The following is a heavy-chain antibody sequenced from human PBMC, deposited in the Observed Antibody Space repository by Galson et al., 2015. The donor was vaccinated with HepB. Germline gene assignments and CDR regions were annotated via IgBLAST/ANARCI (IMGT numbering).Heavy chain of an antibody. J-gene: IGHJ4*02. D-gene: IGHD2-2*01. CDR1: GYTFTGYY. CDR3: ARACSSTSCYPRDY. V-gene: IGHV1-2*02. CDR2: INPNSGGT. Sequence: SVKVSCKASGYTFTGYYMHWVRQAPGQGLEWMGWINPNSGGTNYAQKFQGRVTMTTDTSTSTAYMELRSLRSDDTAVYYCARACSSTSCYPRDYWGQGTLVTVSS.